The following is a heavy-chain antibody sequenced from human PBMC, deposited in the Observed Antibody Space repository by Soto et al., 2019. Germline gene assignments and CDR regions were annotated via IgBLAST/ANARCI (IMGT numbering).Heavy chain of an antibody. Sequence: GGSLRLSCAASGFTFSSYGMHWVRQAPGKGLEWVAVISYDGSNKYYADSVKGRFTISRDNSKNTLYLQMNSLRAEDTAVYYCANANLYDSRPFAYWGQGTLVTVSS. J-gene: IGHJ4*02. V-gene: IGHV3-30*18. D-gene: IGHD3-22*01. CDR3: ANANLYDSRPFAY. CDR2: ISYDGSNK. CDR1: GFTFSSYG.